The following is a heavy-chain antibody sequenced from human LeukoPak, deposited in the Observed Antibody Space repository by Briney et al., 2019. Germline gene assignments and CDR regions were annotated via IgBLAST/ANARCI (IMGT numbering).Heavy chain of an antibody. J-gene: IGHJ4*02. V-gene: IGHV3-66*01. CDR2: IYSGGDT. CDR3: ARDWYSST. CDR1: GFTVSSNY. Sequence: GGSLRLSCAASGFTVSSNYRSWVRQAPGKGLEWVSLIYSGGDTYYADSVKGRFTISRDNSKNTLYLQMNSLRAEDTAVYYCARDWYSSTWGQGTLVTVSS. D-gene: IGHD6-13*01.